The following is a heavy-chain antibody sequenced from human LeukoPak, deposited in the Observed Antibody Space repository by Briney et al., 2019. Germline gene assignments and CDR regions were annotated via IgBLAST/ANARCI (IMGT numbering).Heavy chain of an antibody. CDR1: GYTFTGYY. V-gene: IGHV1-2*02. CDR3: ASDYSGWYYSAYYGMDV. J-gene: IGHJ6*02. CDR2: INPNSGGT. Sequence: ASVKVSCKASGYTFTGYYMHWVRQAPGQGLEWMGWINPNSGGTNYAQKFQGRVTMTRDTSISTAYMELNRLGSDDTAVYYCASDYSGWYYSAYYGMDVWGQGTTATVSS. D-gene: IGHD6-19*01.